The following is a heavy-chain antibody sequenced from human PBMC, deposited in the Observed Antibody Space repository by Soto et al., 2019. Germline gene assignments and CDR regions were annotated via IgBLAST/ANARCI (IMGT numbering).Heavy chain of an antibody. CDR2: IYSVNT. V-gene: IGHV4-59*08. D-gene: IGHD2-21*01. Sequence: QVQLQESGPGVVKPSETLSLTCTISGGSISGYYWTWIRQSPGKGLEYIGYIYSVNTNYNPSLKMRVTIAVDTSKNHFGLKPSSVTAADTAVNYSGISSSHGDFAYWGQGTLVTFSS. J-gene: IGHJ4*02. CDR3: GISSSHGDFAY. CDR1: GGSISGYY.